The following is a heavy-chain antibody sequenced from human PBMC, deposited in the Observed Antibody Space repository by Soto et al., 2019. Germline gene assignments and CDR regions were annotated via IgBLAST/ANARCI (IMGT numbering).Heavy chain of an antibody. J-gene: IGHJ4*02. CDR3: AKGDLPAAMSGFDY. CDR2: IPQDGVDG. CDR1: GFTFSSHA. D-gene: IGHD2-2*01. V-gene: IGHV3-7*03. Sequence: GGSLRLSCAASGFTFSSHAMSWVRQAPGKGLEWVAKIPQDGVDGHYADSVKGRFTISRDNGKNSLYLQMNNLRAEDTAVYYCAKGDLPAAMSGFDYWGQGTLVTVSS.